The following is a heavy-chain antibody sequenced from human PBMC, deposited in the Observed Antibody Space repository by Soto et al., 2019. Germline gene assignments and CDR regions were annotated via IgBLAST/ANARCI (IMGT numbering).Heavy chain of an antibody. CDR3: ARGPEDYYYYGMDV. J-gene: IGHJ6*02. CDR1: GYTFTSYD. Sequence: ASVKVSCKASGYTFTSYDINWVRQATGQGLEWMGWMNPNSGNTGYAQKFQGRVTMTRNTSISTAYMELSSLRSEDTAVYYCARGPEDYYYYGMDVWGQGTTVTVSS. CDR2: MNPNSGNT. V-gene: IGHV1-8*01.